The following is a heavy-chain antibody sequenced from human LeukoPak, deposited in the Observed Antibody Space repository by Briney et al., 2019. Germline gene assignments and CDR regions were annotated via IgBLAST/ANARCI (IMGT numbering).Heavy chain of an antibody. V-gene: IGHV1-69*01. CDR2: IMFTFGTT. CDR3: ARIAYCGADCHAFDD. Sequence: SVKVSCKASGGSFSKYGITWVRQAPGQGLEWMGGIMFTFGTTKYAQRFQGRVTISADEGTSTAYMEVSSLRSEDTAVYYCARIAYCGADCHAFDDWGQGTMVIVSS. CDR1: GGSFSKYG. D-gene: IGHD2-21*01. J-gene: IGHJ3*01.